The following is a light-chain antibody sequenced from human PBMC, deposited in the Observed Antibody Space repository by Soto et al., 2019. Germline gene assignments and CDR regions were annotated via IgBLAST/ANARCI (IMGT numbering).Light chain of an antibody. J-gene: IGLJ1*01. Sequence: QSALTQPPSVSGSPGQSVAVSCTGTSSDVGSYNRVSWYQQPPGTAPKLIIYEVSNRPSGVPDRFSGSKSGNTASLTISGLQAEDEADYYCSSFTRSTTYVFGPGTKLTVL. V-gene: IGLV2-18*02. CDR2: EVS. CDR1: SSDVGSYNR. CDR3: SSFTRSTTYV.